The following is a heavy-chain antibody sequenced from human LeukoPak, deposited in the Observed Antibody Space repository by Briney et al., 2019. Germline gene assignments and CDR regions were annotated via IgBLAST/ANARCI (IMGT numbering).Heavy chain of an antibody. Sequence: GGSLRLSCIPSGFTFTMYGMHWGRHAPGKGLEWVAVRSDDGSAQHDADSVRGRFTISRDNSKNTMSLQMNSLRPEYTAMYFCAKDRDPYSSGTWDSWGQGTLVIVSS. J-gene: IGHJ1*01. CDR1: GFTFTMYG. D-gene: IGHD3-22*01. V-gene: IGHV3-30*18. CDR2: RSDDGSAQ. CDR3: AKDRDPYSSGTWDS.